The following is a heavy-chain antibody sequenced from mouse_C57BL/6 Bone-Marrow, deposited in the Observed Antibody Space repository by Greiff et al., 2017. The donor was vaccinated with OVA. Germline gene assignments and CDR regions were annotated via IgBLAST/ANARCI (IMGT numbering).Heavy chain of an antibody. D-gene: IGHD1-1*01. V-gene: IGHV5-2*03. Sequence: DVKLVESGGGLVQPGESLKLSCESNEYEFPSHDMSWVRKTPEKRLELVAAINSDGGSTYYPDTMERRFIISRDNTKKTLYLQMSSLRSEDTALYYCARRARGTTVVALFAYWGQGTLVTVSA. CDR1: EYEFPSHD. CDR2: INSDGGST. CDR3: ARRARGTTVVALFAY. J-gene: IGHJ3*01.